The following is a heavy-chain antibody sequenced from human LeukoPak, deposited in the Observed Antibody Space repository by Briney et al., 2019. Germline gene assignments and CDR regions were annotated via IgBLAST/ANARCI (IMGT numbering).Heavy chain of an antibody. D-gene: IGHD3-22*01. CDR3: ASAAVGSSGHFDY. CDR2: ISAYNGNT. J-gene: IGHJ4*02. V-gene: IGHV1-18*01. CDR1: GYTFNSYG. Sequence: ASVKVSCKASGYTFNSYGISWVRQAPGQGLEWMGWISAYNGNTNYAQKLQGRVTITTDTSTSTAYMELSSLRSEDTAMYYCASAAVGSSGHFDYWGQGTLVTVSS.